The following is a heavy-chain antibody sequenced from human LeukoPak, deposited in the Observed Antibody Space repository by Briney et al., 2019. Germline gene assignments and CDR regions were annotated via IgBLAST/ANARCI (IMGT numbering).Heavy chain of an antibody. J-gene: IGHJ3*02. V-gene: IGHV3-73*01. D-gene: IGHD3-9*01. CDR2: IRSKANSYAT. Sequence: GGSLRLSCAASGFTFSGSAMHWVGQASGKGLEWVGRIRSKANSYATAYAASVKGRFTISRDDSKNTAYLQMNSLKTEDTAVYYCTRGTYYDILTYAFDIWGQGTMVTVSS. CDR1: GFTFSGSA. CDR3: TRGTYYDILTYAFDI.